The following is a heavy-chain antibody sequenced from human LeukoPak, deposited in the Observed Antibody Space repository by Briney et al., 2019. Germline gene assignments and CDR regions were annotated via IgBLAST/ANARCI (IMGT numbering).Heavy chain of an antibody. CDR3: AGSSSQYYYYMDV. J-gene: IGHJ6*03. V-gene: IGHV3-30-3*01. CDR2: ISYDGSNK. Sequence: PGGSLRLSCAASGFTFSSYAMHWVRQAPGKGLEWVAVISYDGSNKYYADSVKGRFTISRDNSKNTLYLQMNSLRAEDTAVYYSAGSSSQYYYYMDVWGKGTTVTVSS. D-gene: IGHD6-6*01. CDR1: GFTFSSYA.